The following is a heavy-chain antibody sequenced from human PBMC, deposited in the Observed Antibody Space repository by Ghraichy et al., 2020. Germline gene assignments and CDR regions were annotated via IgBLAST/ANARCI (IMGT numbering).Heavy chain of an antibody. CDR1: GGSISGNY. V-gene: IGHV4-34*01. J-gene: IGHJ5*01. Sequence: SETLSLTCAVYGGSISGNYWSWIRQSPGKGLEWIGEINHSGTTKYNPSLKSRVTILEDTSKNQFSLELSSVTAADTAVYYCATKGYCRGGSCYGARIGSWGQGTLVAVSS. CDR2: INHSGTT. D-gene: IGHD2-15*01. CDR3: ATKGYCRGGSCYGARIGS.